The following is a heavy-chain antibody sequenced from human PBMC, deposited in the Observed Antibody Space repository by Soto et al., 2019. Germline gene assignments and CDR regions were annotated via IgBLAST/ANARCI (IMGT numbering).Heavy chain of an antibody. CDR2: IDPSDSYT. J-gene: IGHJ6*02. V-gene: IGHV5-10-1*01. CDR1: GYSFTSHW. CDR3: ATLSVPRVYQYGLDV. D-gene: IGHD3-3*01. Sequence: GESLKISCKGSGYSFTSHWISWVRQMPGKGLEWMGRIDPSDSYTNYSPSFQGHVTMSGEKSISTAYLQWSSLKASDTAMYYCATLSVPRVYQYGLDVWGQGTTVTVYS.